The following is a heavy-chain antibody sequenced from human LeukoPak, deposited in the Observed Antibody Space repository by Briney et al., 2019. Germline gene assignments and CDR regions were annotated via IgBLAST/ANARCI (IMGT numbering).Heavy chain of an antibody. CDR2: INPNSGGT. CDR1: GYTFTGYY. CDR3: AREETSGGFDY. V-gene: IGHV1-2*06. D-gene: IGHD3-10*01. J-gene: IGHJ4*02. Sequence: ASVKVSFKASGYTFTGYYMHWVRPAPGQGLGWRGRINPNSGGTNYAQKFQGRVTMTRDTSISTAYMELSRLRSDDTAVYYCAREETSGGFDYWGQGTLVTVSS.